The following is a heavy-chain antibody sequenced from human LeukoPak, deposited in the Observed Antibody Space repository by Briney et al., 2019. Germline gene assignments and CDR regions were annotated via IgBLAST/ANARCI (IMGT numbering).Heavy chain of an antibody. Sequence: QPGGSLRLSCAASGFTFDDYAMHWVRQAPGKGLEWVSGISWNSGSIGYADSVKGRFTISRDNSKNTLYLQMNSLRAEDTAVYYCARGPGRRSFHLLLQPKGFDPWGQGTLVTVPS. CDR1: GFTFDDYA. D-gene: IGHD3-22*01. V-gene: IGHV3-9*01. CDR2: ISWNSGSI. J-gene: IGHJ5*02. CDR3: ARGPGRRSFHLLLQPKGFDP.